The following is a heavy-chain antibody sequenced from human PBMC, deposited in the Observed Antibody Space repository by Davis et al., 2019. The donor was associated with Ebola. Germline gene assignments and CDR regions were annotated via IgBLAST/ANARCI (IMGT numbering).Heavy chain of an antibody. CDR3: ARDTIFSSGWSL. D-gene: IGHD6-19*01. CDR2: INPSGGST. Sequence: AASVKVSCKASGYTFTGYYMHWVRQAPGQGLEWMGIINPSGGSTSYAQKFQGRVTITRDTSASTAYMELSSLRSEDTAVYYCARDTIFSSGWSLWGQGTLVTVSS. J-gene: IGHJ4*02. V-gene: IGHV1-46*01. CDR1: GYTFTGYY.